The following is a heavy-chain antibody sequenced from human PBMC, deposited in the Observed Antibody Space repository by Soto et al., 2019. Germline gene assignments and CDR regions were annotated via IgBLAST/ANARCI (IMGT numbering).Heavy chain of an antibody. V-gene: IGHV4-34*01. CDR3: ARALGGVLDAY. D-gene: IGHD3-16*01. Sequence: SETLSLTCAVYGGSFSGYYWSWIRQPPGKGLEWIGEINHSGSTNYNPSLKSRVTISVDTSKNQFSLKLSSVTAADTAVYYCARALGGVLDAYWGQGTLVTVSS. J-gene: IGHJ4*02. CDR2: INHSGST. CDR1: GGSFSGYY.